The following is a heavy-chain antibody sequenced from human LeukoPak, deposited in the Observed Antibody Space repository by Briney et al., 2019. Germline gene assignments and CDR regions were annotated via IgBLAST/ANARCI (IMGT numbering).Heavy chain of an antibody. D-gene: IGHD7-27*01. J-gene: IGHJ4*02. V-gene: IGHV3-13*01. CDR1: GFTFSSYD. Sequence: GGSLRLSCAASGFTFSSYDMHWVRQATGKGLEWVSAIGTAGDTYYPGSVKGRFTISRDNSKNTLYLQMNSLRAEDTAVYYCARDTGVMDYWGQGTLVTVSS. CDR3: ARDTGVMDY. CDR2: IGTAGDT.